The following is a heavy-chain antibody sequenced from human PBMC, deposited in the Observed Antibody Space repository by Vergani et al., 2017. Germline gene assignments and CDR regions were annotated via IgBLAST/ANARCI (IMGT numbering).Heavy chain of an antibody. V-gene: IGHV5-51*01. CDR2: IYPGDSDT. J-gene: IGHJ6*02. D-gene: IGHD2-2*01. Sequence: EVQLVQSGAEVKKPGESLKISCKGSGYSFTSYWIGWVRQMPGKGLEWMGIIYPGDSDTRYSPSFQGQVTISADKSISTAYLQWSSLKASDTAMYYCARSIVVVPAAMSRGSDGMDVWGQGTTVTVSS. CDR3: ARSIVVVPAAMSRGSDGMDV. CDR1: GYSFTSYW.